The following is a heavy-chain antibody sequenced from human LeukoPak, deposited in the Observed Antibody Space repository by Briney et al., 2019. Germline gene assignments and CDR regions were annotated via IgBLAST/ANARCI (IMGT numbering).Heavy chain of an antibody. D-gene: IGHD3-22*01. CDR2: IIPIFGAA. J-gene: IGHJ3*02. CDR1: GGTFSSYA. Sequence: SVKVSCKASGGTFSSYAISWVRQAPGQGLEWMGGIIPIFGAANYAQKFQGSVTITADESTSTAYMELSSLRSEDTAVYYCASEYYDSSGYYPRWAFDIWGQGTMVTVSS. CDR3: ASEYYDSSGYYPRWAFDI. V-gene: IGHV1-69*13.